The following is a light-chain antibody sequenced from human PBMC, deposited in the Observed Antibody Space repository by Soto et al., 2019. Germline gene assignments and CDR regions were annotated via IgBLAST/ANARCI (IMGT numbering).Light chain of an antibody. CDR3: GTWDSTLSAVI. V-gene: IGLV1-51*01. CDR1: GSNIGSNY. Sequence: SVLTQPPSMSAAPGQKVTISCSGRGSNIGSNYVSWYQQLPGTAPKLLIYDNNKRPSGIPDRFSGSKSGTSATLGITGLQTGDAADYYCGTWDSTLSAVIFGGGTKVTVL. J-gene: IGLJ2*01. CDR2: DNN.